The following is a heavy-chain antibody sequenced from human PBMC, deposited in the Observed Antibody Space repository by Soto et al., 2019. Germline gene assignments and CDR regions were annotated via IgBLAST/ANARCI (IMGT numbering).Heavy chain of an antibody. Sequence: SVKVSCKASGGTFSSSSITWVRQAPGQGLEWMGGIIPMFGTTNYAQKFQGRVTIIADESTSTAYMELSSLRSEDTAVYYCSVGGYSSSSDYWGQGTLVTVSS. CDR3: SVGGYSSSSDY. J-gene: IGHJ4*02. V-gene: IGHV1-69*13. CDR1: GGTFSSSS. CDR2: IIPMFGTT. D-gene: IGHD6-6*01.